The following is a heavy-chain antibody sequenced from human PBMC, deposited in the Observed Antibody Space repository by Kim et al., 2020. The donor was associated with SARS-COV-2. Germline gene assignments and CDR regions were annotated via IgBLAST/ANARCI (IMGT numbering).Heavy chain of an antibody. CDR3: ARDRNIGSSYFDY. J-gene: IGHJ4*02. V-gene: IGHV3-33*01. CDR2: IWHDGSNK. Sequence: GGSLRLSCAASGFSFRNYGMEWVRQAPGKGLEWVAVIWHDGSNKFYAGSVKGRFTISRDNSKNTLYLQMNSLTVEDTALYYCARDRNIGSSYFDYWGQGTLVTVSS. D-gene: IGHD1-1*01. CDR1: GFSFRNYG.